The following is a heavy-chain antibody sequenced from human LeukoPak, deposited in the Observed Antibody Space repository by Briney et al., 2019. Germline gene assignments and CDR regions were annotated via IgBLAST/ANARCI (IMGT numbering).Heavy chain of an antibody. Sequence: GGSLRLPCAASGFTVSSNYMSWVRQAPGKGLEGVSVIYSGGSTYYADSVKGRFTISRDNSKNSLYLQMNSLRAEDTAVYYCARGGVGSSTSCYTCRAFDIWGQGTMVTVSS. CDR1: GFTVSSNY. V-gene: IGHV3-53*01. CDR2: IYSGGST. D-gene: IGHD2-2*02. CDR3: ARGGVGSSTSCYTCRAFDI. J-gene: IGHJ3*02.